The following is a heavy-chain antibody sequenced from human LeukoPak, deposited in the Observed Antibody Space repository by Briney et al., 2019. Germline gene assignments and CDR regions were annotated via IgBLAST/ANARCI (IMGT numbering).Heavy chain of an antibody. D-gene: IGHD3-16*02. Sequence: SETLSLTCTVSGGSISSSSYYWGWIRQPAGKGLEWIGRIYTSGSTNYNPSLKSRVTMSVDTSKNQFSLKLSSVTAADTAVYYCARDFGGYDYVWGSYRKGFDYWGQGTLVTVSS. CDR3: ARDFGGYDYVWGSYRKGFDY. CDR1: GGSISSSSYY. V-gene: IGHV4-61*02. CDR2: IYTSGST. J-gene: IGHJ4*02.